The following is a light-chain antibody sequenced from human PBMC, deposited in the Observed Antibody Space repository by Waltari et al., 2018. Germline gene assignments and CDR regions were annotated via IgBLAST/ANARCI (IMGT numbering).Light chain of an antibody. V-gene: IGLV10-54*04. CDR1: SDHVGNQG. CDR2: RRV. Sequence: QAGLTQPPSVSTDLGQTVTLTCTGGSDHVGNQGPAWLQQRPGHPPKLLSHRRVKRPSGISERFSASRSGNIASLTITALQPDDEADYVCSAWDNSLNIWMFGGGTKLTVL. J-gene: IGLJ3*02. CDR3: SAWDNSLNIWM.